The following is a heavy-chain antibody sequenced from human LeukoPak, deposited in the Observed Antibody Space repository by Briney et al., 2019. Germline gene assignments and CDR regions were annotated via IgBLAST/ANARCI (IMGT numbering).Heavy chain of an antibody. D-gene: IGHD3-9*01. CDR1: GYTFTGYY. J-gene: IGHJ5*02. Sequence: ASVKVSCKASGYTFTGYYMHWVRQAPGQGLEWMGWINPNSGGTNYAQKFQGRVTMTEDTSTDTAYMELSSLRSEDMAVYYCATAPYDILTGTPLSFDPWGQGTLVTVSS. V-gene: IGHV1-2*02. CDR3: ATAPYDILTGTPLSFDP. CDR2: INPNSGGT.